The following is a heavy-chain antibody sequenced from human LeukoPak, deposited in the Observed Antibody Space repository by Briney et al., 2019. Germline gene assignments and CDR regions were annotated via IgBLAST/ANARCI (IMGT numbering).Heavy chain of an antibody. J-gene: IGHJ3*02. V-gene: IGHV4-59*08. CDR3: ARHGYSGYDSLCTDAFDI. CDR2: IYYSGST. Sequence: SETLSLTCTVSGGSISSYYWSWIRQPPGKGLEWIGYIYYSGSTNYNPSLKSRVTISVDTSKNQLSLKLSSVTAADTAVYYCARHGYSGYDSLCTDAFDIWGQGTMVTVSS. D-gene: IGHD5-12*01. CDR1: GGSISSYY.